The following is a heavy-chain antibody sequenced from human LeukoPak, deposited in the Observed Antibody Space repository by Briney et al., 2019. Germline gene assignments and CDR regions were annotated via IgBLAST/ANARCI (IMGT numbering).Heavy chain of an antibody. CDR3: AKAESAYYYERSGYYEN. Sequence: GGSLRLSCAASGFTFDDYAMHWVRQAPGKGLEWVSGISWDSGSIGYADSVKGRFTISRNNAKNSLYMQMNSLRAEDMALYYCAKAESAYYYERSGYYENWGQGTLVTVSS. D-gene: IGHD3-22*01. J-gene: IGHJ4*02. V-gene: IGHV3-9*03. CDR2: ISWDSGSI. CDR1: GFTFDDYA.